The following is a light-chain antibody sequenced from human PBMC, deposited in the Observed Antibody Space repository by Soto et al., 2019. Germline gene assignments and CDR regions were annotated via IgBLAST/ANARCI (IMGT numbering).Light chain of an antibody. CDR3: QQSYRTPRT. CDR1: QSINSH. J-gene: IGKJ1*01. CDR2: AAS. Sequence: DIQMTQSPSSLSASVGDRVTITCRASQSINSHLNWYQQKPGKAPNLLIYAASSLQSGVPSRFSGSGSGTDFTLTISSLQPEDFATYYCQQSYRTPRTFGQGTKVEFK. V-gene: IGKV1-39*01.